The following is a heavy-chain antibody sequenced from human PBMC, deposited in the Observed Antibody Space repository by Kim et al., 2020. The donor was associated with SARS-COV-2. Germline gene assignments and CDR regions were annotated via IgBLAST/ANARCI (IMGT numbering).Heavy chain of an antibody. J-gene: IGHJ4*02. V-gene: IGHV3-21*01. CDR3: ARGGIVVVTAIPFDY. Sequence: GGSLRLSCAASGFTFSSYSMNWVRQAPGKGLEWVSSISSSSSYIYYADSVKGRFTISRDNAKNSLYLQMNSLRAEDTAVYYCARGGIVVVTAIPFDYWGQGTLVTVPS. D-gene: IGHD2-21*02. CDR2: ISSSSSYI. CDR1: GFTFSSYS.